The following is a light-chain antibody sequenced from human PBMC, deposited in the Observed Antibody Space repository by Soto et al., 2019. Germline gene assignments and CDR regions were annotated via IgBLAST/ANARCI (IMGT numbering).Light chain of an antibody. CDR2: GNN. J-gene: IGLJ3*02. CDR1: SSNIGAGFD. V-gene: IGLV1-40*01. Sequence: QAVVTQPPSVSGAPGQRVTISCTGSSSNIGAGFDVQWYQQFPGTAPKLLIYGNNNRPSGVPDRFSGSKSDTSASLAITGLQAEDEADYYCQSFWVFGGGTKLTVL. CDR3: QSFWV.